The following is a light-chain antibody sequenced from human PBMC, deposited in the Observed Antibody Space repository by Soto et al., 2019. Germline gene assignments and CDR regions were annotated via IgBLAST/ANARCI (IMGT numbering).Light chain of an antibody. J-gene: IGLJ1*01. Sequence: QSVLTQPASVSGSPGQSITISCTGTSSDVGSYNLVSWYQQHPGKAPKLMIYEGSKRPSGVSNRFSGSKSGNTASLTISGRQAADEADYYCCSYAGSSTPFVFGTGTKLTVL. CDR1: SSDVGSYNL. CDR2: EGS. CDR3: CSYAGSSTPFV. V-gene: IGLV2-23*01.